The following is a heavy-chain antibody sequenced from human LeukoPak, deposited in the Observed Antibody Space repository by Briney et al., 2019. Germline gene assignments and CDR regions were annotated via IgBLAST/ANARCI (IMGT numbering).Heavy chain of an antibody. CDR1: GFTFGSHA. J-gene: IGHJ4*02. D-gene: IGHD5-18*01. V-gene: IGHV3-23*01. CDR2: NFGSGGSP. CDR3: GKTTVGYSSGQKPAWPVDY. Sequence: GGSLRLSCEASGFTFGSHAMYWVRQAPGKGLEGVAGNFGSGGSPHYAGSVTGQLTISRDNSRNTVYLQINRLRAEDTAVYYCGKTTVGYSSGQKPAWPVDYWGQGTLVTVSS.